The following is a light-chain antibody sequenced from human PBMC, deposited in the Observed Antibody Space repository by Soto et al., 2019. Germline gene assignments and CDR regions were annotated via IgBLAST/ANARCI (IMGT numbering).Light chain of an antibody. V-gene: IGKV3-15*01. CDR3: QHYNNWPPWT. CDR1: QSVSSN. J-gene: IGKJ1*01. Sequence: EIVMMQSPATLSVSPGERATLSCRASQSVSSNLAWYQQKPGQAPRLLIYGASTRATGIPVRFSGSGSGTEFTLTISSLQSEDFAVYYCQHYNNWPPWTFGQGTKVDIK. CDR2: GAS.